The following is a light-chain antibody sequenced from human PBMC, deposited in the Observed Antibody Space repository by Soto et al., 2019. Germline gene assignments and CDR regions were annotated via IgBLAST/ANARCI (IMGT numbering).Light chain of an antibody. CDR2: EVT. J-gene: IGLJ1*01. Sequence: QSALTQPASVSGSPGQSITISCTGTSSDVGGYNYVSWYQQHPGKAPKLMIYEVTNRPSGISDRFSASKSGNTASLTISGLQAEDEGDYYCSSYTRAKTYVFGTGTKLTVL. CDR3: SSYTRAKTYV. V-gene: IGLV2-14*01. CDR1: SSDVGGYNY.